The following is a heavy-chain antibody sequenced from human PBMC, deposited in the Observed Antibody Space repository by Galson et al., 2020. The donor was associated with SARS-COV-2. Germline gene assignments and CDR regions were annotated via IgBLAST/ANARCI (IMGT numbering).Heavy chain of an antibody. CDR2: ISYDGSNK. CDR1: GFTFSSYG. V-gene: IGHV3-30*18. Sequence: SLKISCAASGFTFSSYGMHWVRQAPGKGLEWVAVISYDGSNKYYADSVKGRFTISRDNSKNTLYLQMNSLRAEDTAVYYCAKVYASYYYGMDVWGQGTTVTVSS. CDR3: AKVYASYYYGMDV. J-gene: IGHJ6*02. D-gene: IGHD3-16*01.